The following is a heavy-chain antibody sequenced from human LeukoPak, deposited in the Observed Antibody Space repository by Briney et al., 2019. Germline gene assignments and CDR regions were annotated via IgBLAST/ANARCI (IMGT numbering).Heavy chain of an antibody. CDR3: AREGSMTARPFVSIDY. Sequence: SETLSLTCTVSGGSISSYYWSWIRQPAGKGLEWIGRIYTSGSTNYNPSLKSRVTMPVDTSKNQFSLKLSSVTAADTAVYYCAREGSMTARPFVSIDYWGQGTLVTISS. CDR2: IYTSGST. V-gene: IGHV4-4*07. D-gene: IGHD6-6*01. CDR1: GGSISSYY. J-gene: IGHJ4*02.